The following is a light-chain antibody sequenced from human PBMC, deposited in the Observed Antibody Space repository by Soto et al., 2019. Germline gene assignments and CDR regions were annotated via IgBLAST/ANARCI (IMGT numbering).Light chain of an antibody. V-gene: IGLV2-11*01. CDR2: DVI. J-gene: IGLJ1*01. Sequence: QSALTQPRSVSGSPGQSVTVSCTGTSSDVGGYNHVSWYQQHPGKAPKLMIYDVINRPSGVPERFSGSKSGNTASLTISGLQAEDEADYYCCSYSGTYPFVFGTGTKLTVL. CDR3: CSYSGTYPFV. CDR1: SSDVGGYNH.